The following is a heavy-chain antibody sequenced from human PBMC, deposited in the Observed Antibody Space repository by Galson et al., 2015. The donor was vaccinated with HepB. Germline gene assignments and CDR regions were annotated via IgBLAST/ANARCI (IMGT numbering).Heavy chain of an antibody. Sequence: SETLSLTCSVSGGSISSTDSYWGWIRQPPGKGLEWIGSIYYSGITYYNPSLKSRLTLSVDTSKNQFSLRLSSVTAADTAVYYCARTTSGWYDFWNFDYWGQGTLVTVSS. CDR2: IYYSGIT. V-gene: IGHV4-39*07. D-gene: IGHD6-19*01. CDR1: GGSISSTDSY. CDR3: ARTTSGWYDFWNFDY. J-gene: IGHJ4*02.